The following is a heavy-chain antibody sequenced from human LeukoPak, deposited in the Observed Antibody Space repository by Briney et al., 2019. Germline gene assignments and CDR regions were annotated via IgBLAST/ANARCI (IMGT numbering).Heavy chain of an antibody. J-gene: IGHJ6*02. CDR3: ARDRFVVDGVYYYGMDV. D-gene: IGHD2-2*01. V-gene: IGHV3-21*01. Sequence: PGGSLRLSCAASGFTFSSYSMNWVRQAPGKGLEWVSSISSSSSYIYYADSVKGRFTISRDNAKNSLYLQMNSLRAEDTAVYYCARDRFVVDGVYYYGMDVWGQGTTVTVSS. CDR2: ISSSSSYI. CDR1: GFTFSSYS.